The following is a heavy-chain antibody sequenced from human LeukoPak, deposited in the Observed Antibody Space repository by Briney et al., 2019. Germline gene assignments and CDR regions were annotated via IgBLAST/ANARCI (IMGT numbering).Heavy chain of an antibody. CDR1: GFIFSSYA. CDR3: ARVGATAETANAFDI. CDR2: ITNNGGIT. D-gene: IGHD1-26*01. Sequence: TGGFLRLSCAASGFIFSSYAMHWVRQAPGKGLEYVSAITNNGGITYYANSVRGRFTISRDNSKNTLYLQMGSLRPEDMAVYYCARVGATAETANAFDIWGQGTMVTVSS. V-gene: IGHV3-64*01. J-gene: IGHJ3*02.